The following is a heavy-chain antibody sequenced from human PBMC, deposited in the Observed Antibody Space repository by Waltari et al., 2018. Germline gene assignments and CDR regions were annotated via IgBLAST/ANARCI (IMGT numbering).Heavy chain of an antibody. J-gene: IGHJ5*02. D-gene: IGHD4-17*01. CDR3: ARGVTYGRWFDP. V-gene: IGHV1-8*03. CDR1: GYTFTSYA. CDR2: MNPNSGNT. Sequence: QVQLVQSGAEVKKPGASVKVSCKASGYTFTSYAINWLRQATGQGLEWMGWMNPNSGNTGYAQKFQGRVTITRNTSISTAYMELSSLRSEDTAVYYCARGVTYGRWFDPWGQGTLVTVSS.